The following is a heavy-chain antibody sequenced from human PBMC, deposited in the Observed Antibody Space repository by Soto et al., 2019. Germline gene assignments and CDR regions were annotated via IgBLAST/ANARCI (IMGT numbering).Heavy chain of an antibody. Sequence: GGSLRLSCAASGFTFSSYAMSWVRQAPGKGLEWVSAISGSGGSTYYADSVKGRFTISRDNSKNTLYLQMNSLRAEDTAVYYCAKSRGQLRLGELSLDYWGQGTLVTVSS. CDR3: AKSRGQLRLGELSLDY. CDR1: GFTFSSYA. V-gene: IGHV3-23*01. CDR2: ISGSGGST. J-gene: IGHJ4*02. D-gene: IGHD3-16*02.